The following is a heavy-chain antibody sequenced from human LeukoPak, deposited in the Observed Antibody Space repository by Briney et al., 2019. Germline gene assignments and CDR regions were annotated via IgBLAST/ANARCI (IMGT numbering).Heavy chain of an antibody. V-gene: IGHV4-4*07. CDR2: IYTSGST. CDR3: ARSDYYDSSGYFWYFDL. J-gene: IGHJ2*01. Sequence: TETLSLTCTVSGGSISSYYWSWIRQPAGKGLEWIGRIYTSGSTNYNPSLKSRVTMSVDTSKNQFSLKLSSVTAADTAVYYCARSDYYDSSGYFWYFDLWGRGTLVTVSS. CDR1: GGSISSYY. D-gene: IGHD3-22*01.